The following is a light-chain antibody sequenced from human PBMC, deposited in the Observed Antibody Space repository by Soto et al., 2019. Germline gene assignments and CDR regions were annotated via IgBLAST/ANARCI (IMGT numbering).Light chain of an antibody. J-gene: IGLJ1*01. CDR1: SSDIGGYDH. Sequence: QSALTQPASVSGSPGQSITIPCTGTSSDIGGYDHVSWYQQHPGKAPKLLVYDVSNRPSGVSDRFSGSKSANTASLTISGLQAEDEADYYCNSYTTNSSLYVSGTGTKLTVL. CDR3: NSYTTNSSLYV. V-gene: IGLV2-14*03. CDR2: DVS.